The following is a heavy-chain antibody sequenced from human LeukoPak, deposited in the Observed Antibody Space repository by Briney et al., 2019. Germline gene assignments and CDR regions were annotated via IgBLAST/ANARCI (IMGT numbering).Heavy chain of an antibody. CDR3: ARDKAGYYAN. CDR2: INHSGST. J-gene: IGHJ4*02. CDR1: GGSFSGYY. Sequence: SETLSLTCAVYGGSFSGYYWSWIRQPPGKGLEWIGEINHSGSTNYNPSLKSRVTISVDTSKNQFSLKLSSVTAADTAVYYCARDKAGYYANWGQGTLVTVSS. V-gene: IGHV4-34*01.